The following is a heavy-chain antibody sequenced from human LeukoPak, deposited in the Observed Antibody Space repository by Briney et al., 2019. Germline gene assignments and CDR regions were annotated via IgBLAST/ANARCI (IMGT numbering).Heavy chain of an antibody. CDR2: IYSGGST. V-gene: IGHV3-53*01. J-gene: IGHJ4*02. CDR1: GFTVSSNY. Sequence: PGGSLRLSCAASGFTVSSNYMSWVRQAPGKGLEWVSVIYSGGSTYYADSVKGRFTISRDNSKNTLYLQMNSLRAEDTAVYYCAEGPLRNSGWDDYWGQGTLVTVSS. D-gene: IGHD6-19*01. CDR3: AEGPLRNSGWDDY.